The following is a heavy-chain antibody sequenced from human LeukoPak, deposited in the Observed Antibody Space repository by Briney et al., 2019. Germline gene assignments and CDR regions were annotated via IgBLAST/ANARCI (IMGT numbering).Heavy chain of an antibody. CDR1: GFTFSNYH. Sequence: GGSLRLSCAASGFTFSNYHMNWVRQAPGKGLEWVSFISTSSSNVIYYADSVEGRFTISRDNAKNSLYLQMSSLRVEDTAVYYCTRRPYSSSWYYFDYWGQGTLVTVSS. CDR3: TRRPYSSSWYYFDY. V-gene: IGHV3-48*04. CDR2: ISTSSSNVI. D-gene: IGHD6-13*01. J-gene: IGHJ4*02.